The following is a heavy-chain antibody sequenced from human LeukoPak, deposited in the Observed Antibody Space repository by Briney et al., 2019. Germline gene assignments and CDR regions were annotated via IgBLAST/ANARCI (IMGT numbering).Heavy chain of an antibody. D-gene: IGHD3-16*01. J-gene: IGHJ4*02. CDR3: ARSPLPYAKQYYFDY. Sequence: GASVKVSCKASGGTFSSYAISWVRQAPGQGLEWMGGIIPIFGTANYAQKFQGRVTITADESTSTAYMELSSLRSEDTAVYYCARSPLPYAKQYYFDYWGQGTLVTVSS. CDR2: IIPIFGTA. CDR1: GGTFSSYA. V-gene: IGHV1-69*01.